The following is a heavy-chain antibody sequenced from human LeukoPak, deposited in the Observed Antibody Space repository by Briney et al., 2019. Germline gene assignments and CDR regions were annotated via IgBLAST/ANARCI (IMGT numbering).Heavy chain of an antibody. J-gene: IGHJ3*02. CDR2: IYPGDSDT. V-gene: IGHV5-51*01. D-gene: IGHD3-10*01. CDR3: SRPQIRQGSGSYSGAFDN. Sequence: GESLKISCKGSGYSFTSYWIGWMRQMPGKGLEWMGIIYPGDSDTRYSPSFQGQVTISADKSISTAYLQWSSLKASDTAMYYWSRPQIRQGSGSYSGAFDNLGQGTMVTVSS. CDR1: GYSFTSYW.